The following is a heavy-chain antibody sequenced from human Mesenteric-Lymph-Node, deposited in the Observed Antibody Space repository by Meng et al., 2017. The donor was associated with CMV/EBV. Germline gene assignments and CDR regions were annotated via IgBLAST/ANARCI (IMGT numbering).Heavy chain of an antibody. Sequence: ASVKVSCKASGYTFTGYYMHWVRQAPGQGLEWMGWINPNSGGTNYAQKFQSRVTMTRDTSISTAYMELSRLRSDDTAVYYCARPAAMVLNYYYYGMDVWGQGTTVTVSS. J-gene: IGHJ6*02. CDR2: INPNSGGT. V-gene: IGHV1-2*02. D-gene: IGHD5-18*01. CDR1: GYTFTGYY. CDR3: ARPAAMVLNYYYYGMDV.